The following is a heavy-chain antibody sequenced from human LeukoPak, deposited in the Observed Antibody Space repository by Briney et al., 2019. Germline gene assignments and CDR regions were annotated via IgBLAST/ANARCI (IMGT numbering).Heavy chain of an antibody. V-gene: IGHV3-74*01. CDR3: TRGGGGNSIRQFDS. Sequence: HPGGSLRLSCAASGFTFSSYWIHWVRQAPGKGLVWVSRTNSDGSSTSYAASVKGRFTISRDNVKNTVYLQMNSLRAEDTAVYYCTRGGGGNSIRQFDSWGQGTLVNVSS. CDR2: TNSDGSST. CDR1: GFTFSSYW. J-gene: IGHJ4*02. D-gene: IGHD5-18*01.